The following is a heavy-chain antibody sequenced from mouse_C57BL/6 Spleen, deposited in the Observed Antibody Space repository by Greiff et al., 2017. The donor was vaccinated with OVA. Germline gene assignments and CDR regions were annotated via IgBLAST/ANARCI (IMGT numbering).Heavy chain of an antibody. D-gene: IGHD2-4*01. V-gene: IGHV1-72*01. CDR2: IDPNSGGT. J-gene: IGHJ2*01. CDR1: GYTFTSYW. Sequence: QVQLKQPGAELVKPGASVKLSCKASGYTFTSYWMHWVKQRPGRGLEWIGRIDPNSGGTKYNEKFKSKATLTVDKPSSTAYMQLSSLTSEDSAVYYCASQIYYDYDVWFDYWGQGTTLTVSS. CDR3: ASQIYYDYDVWFDY.